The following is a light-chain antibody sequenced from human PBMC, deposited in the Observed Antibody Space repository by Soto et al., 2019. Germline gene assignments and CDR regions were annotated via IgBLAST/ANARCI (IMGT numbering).Light chain of an antibody. CDR1: QSVSSS. Sequence: EIVVTQSPATLSVSPGERVTLSCRASQSVSSSLAWYQQRPGQAPRLLIDDTSTRAAGIAARFSGSGSGTEFTLTISSLQAEDSAVYYCQQYVQWPPGAFGQGTTVEIQ. V-gene: IGKV3-15*01. J-gene: IGKJ1*01. CDR2: DTS. CDR3: QQYVQWPPGA.